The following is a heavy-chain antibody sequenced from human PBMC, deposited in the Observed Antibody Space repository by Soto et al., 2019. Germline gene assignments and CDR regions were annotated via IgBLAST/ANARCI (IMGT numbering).Heavy chain of an antibody. V-gene: IGHV1-2*02. J-gene: IGHJ4*02. CDR2: INPDSGDT. Sequence: QVQLVQSGAEVKKPGASVKVSCKASGYTFTGYYMHWVRQAPGQGLEWVGWINPDSGDTNYAQKFQGRVTVTRDTSINTAYMEVNGLRSDDTAVYYCARSVSFITPRPDFWGQGTLVTVSS. D-gene: IGHD6-6*01. CDR3: ARSVSFITPRPDF. CDR1: GYTFTGYY.